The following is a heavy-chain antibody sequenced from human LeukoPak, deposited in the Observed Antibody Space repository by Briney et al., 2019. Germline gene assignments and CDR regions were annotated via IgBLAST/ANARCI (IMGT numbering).Heavy chain of an antibody. CDR1: GGSISSGGYY. CDR3: AREGGSRPSHYFDY. CDR2: IYYSGST. Sequence: SETLSLTCTVSGGSISSGGYYWSWIRQHPGKGLEWIGYIYYSGSTYYHPSLKSRVTISVDTSKNQFSLKLSSVTAADTAVYYCAREGGSRPSHYFDYWGQGTLVTVSS. V-gene: IGHV4-31*03. J-gene: IGHJ4*02. D-gene: IGHD1-26*01.